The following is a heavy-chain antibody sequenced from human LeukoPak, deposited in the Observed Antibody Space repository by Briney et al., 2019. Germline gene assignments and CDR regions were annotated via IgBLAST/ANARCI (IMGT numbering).Heavy chain of an antibody. CDR1: GYTFTSYD. CDR3: ARVGYCSSTSCYGYNWFDP. D-gene: IGHD2-2*03. CDR2: MNPNSGNT. V-gene: IGHV1-8*01. Sequence: ASVKVSCKASGYTFTSYDINWVRQATGQGLEWMRWMNPNSGNTGYAQKFQGRVTMTRNTSISTAYMELSSLRSEDTAVYYCARVGYCSSTSCYGYNWFDPWGQGTLVTVSS. J-gene: IGHJ5*02.